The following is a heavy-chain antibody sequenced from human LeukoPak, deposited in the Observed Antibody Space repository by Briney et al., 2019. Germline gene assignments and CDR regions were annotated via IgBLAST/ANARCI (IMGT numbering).Heavy chain of an antibody. D-gene: IGHD2-2*01. J-gene: IGHJ3*02. V-gene: IGHV3-74*03. CDR1: GFTLSYSW. CDR3: ARCRSTSCYGNTFDI. CDR2: INYDGSTT. Sequence: GGSLRLSCAASGFTLSYSWMHWVRQAPGKGLEWLALINYDGSTTKYADSVKGRFTISRDNAKNTLYLQMNSLKTEDTAVYYCARCRSTSCYGNTFDIWGQGTMVTVSS.